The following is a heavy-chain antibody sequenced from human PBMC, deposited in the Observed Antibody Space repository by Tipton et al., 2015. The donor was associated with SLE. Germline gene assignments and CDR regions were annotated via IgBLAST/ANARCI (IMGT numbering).Heavy chain of an antibody. Sequence: TLSLTCVVYNGSFSGYFWSWIRQPAGKGLEWIGRIYTSGSTNYNPSLKSRVTMSVDTSKNQFSLKLSSVTAADTAVYYCAGSSIAARWSFDFWGQGTLVTVSS. J-gene: IGHJ4*02. V-gene: IGHV4-59*10. D-gene: IGHD6-6*01. CDR3: AGSSIAARWSFDF. CDR1: NGSFSGYF. CDR2: IYTSGST.